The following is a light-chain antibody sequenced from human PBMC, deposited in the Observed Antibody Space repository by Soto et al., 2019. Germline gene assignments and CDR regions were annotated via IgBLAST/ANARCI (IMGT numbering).Light chain of an antibody. Sequence: EIVLRQSPGTLSLSPGERATLSLGASQSVSNNYLAWYQQKPGQAPRLLIYGASNRATGIPDRFSGSGSGTDFTLTISRLEPEDFAVYYCQQYGSSGTFGQGTKVDI. CDR1: QSVSNNY. J-gene: IGKJ1*01. CDR3: QQYGSSGT. V-gene: IGKV3-20*01. CDR2: GAS.